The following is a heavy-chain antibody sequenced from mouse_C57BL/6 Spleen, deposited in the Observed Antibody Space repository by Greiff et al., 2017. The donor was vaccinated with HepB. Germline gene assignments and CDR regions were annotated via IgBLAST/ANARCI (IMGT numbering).Heavy chain of an antibody. V-gene: IGHV1-76*01. CDR1: GYTFTDYY. D-gene: IGHD2-3*01. CDR3: ARSPDGSAWFAY. J-gene: IGHJ3*01. Sequence: VQLQESGAELVRPGASVKLSCKASGYTFTDYYINWVKQRPGQGLEWIARIYPGSGNTYYNEKFKGKATLTAEKSSSTAYMQLSSLTSEDSAVYFCARSPDGSAWFAYWGQGTLVTVSA. CDR2: IYPGSGNT.